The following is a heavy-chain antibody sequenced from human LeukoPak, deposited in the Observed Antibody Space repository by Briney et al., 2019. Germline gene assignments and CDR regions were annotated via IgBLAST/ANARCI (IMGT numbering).Heavy chain of an antibody. V-gene: IGHV3-73*01. CDR1: GFSFSGSP. D-gene: IGHD3-22*01. J-gene: IGHJ4*02. Sequence: PGGSLKLSCAASGFSFSGSPMHWVRQASGKGPEWVGRIRSKGSTYATVYAASVKGMFTISRDDSNHTAYLQMNSLNPEDTAVYYCASRRDSSGYDYSFDYWGQGTQVTVSS. CDR3: ASRRDSSGYDYSFDY. CDR2: IRSKGSTYAT.